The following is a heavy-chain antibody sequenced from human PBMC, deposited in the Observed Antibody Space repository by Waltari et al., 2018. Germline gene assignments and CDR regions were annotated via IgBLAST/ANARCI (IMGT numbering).Heavy chain of an antibody. V-gene: IGHV1-69*01. CDR3: ASQITFGGAYFDY. D-gene: IGHD3-16*01. J-gene: IGHJ4*02. CDR2: IIPIFGTA. Sequence: QVQLVQSGAEVKKPGSSVKVSCKAFGGTFSSYAISWVRQAPGQGLEWIGGIIPIFGTANYAQKFQGRVTITADESTSTAYMELSSLRSEDTAVYYCASQITFGGAYFDYWGQGTLVTVSS. CDR1: GGTFSSYA.